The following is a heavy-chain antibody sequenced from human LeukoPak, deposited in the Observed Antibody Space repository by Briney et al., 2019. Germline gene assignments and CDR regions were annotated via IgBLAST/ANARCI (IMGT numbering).Heavy chain of an antibody. CDR1: VDTFTSDG. J-gene: IGHJ4*02. CDR3: ARDIAAAGADY. CDR2: ISAYNGNT. Sequence: ASVKVSSKASVDTFTSDGISWLLQAPGQSLKWMVWISAYNGNTNYAQKLQGRVTMTTDTSTSTAYMELRSLRSDDTAVYYCARDIAAAGADYWGQGTLVTVPS. V-gene: IGHV1-18*01. D-gene: IGHD6-13*01.